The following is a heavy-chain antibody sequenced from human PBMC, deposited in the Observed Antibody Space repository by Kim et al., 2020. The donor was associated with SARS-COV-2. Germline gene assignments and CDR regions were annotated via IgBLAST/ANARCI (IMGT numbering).Heavy chain of an antibody. Sequence: SETLSLTCTVSGGSISSSSYYWGWIRQPPGKGLEWIGSIYYSGSTYYNPSLKSRVTISVDTSKNQFSLKLSSVTAADTAVYYCARQGGVGATSYNWFDPWGQGTLVTVSS. D-gene: IGHD1-26*01. J-gene: IGHJ5*02. CDR1: GGSISSSSYY. V-gene: IGHV4-39*01. CDR3: ARQGGVGATSYNWFDP. CDR2: IYYSGST.